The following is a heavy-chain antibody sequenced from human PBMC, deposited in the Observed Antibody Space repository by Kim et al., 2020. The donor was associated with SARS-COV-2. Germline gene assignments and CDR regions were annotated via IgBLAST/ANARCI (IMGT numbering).Heavy chain of an antibody. D-gene: IGHD4-4*01. V-gene: IGHV3-7*03. Sequence: GGSLRLSCAASGFTFSSYWMSWVRQAPGKGLEWVANIKQDGSEKYYVDSVKGRFTISRDNAKNSLYLQMNSLRAEDTAVYYCARDGDDYTYYFDYWGQGTLVTVSS. CDR1: GFTFSSYW. CDR2: IKQDGSEK. CDR3: ARDGDDYTYYFDY. J-gene: IGHJ4*02.